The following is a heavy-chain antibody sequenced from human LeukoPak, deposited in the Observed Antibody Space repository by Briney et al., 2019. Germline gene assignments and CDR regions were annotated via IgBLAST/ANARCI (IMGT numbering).Heavy chain of an antibody. J-gene: IGHJ4*02. V-gene: IGHV3-9*03. CDR3: AKSPPGYSSSWPLFDY. D-gene: IGHD6-13*01. CDR1: GFNFDDYV. CDR2: ISWNSGRI. Sequence: GGSLRLSCAASGFNFDDYVMHWVRQAPGKGLEWVSGISWNSGRIAYADSVKGRFTISRDNAKNSLYLQLNSLRDEDMALYYCAKSPPGYSSSWPLFDYWGQGTLVTVSS.